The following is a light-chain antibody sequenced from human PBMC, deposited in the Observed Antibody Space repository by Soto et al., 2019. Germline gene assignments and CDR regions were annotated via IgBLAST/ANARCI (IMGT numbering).Light chain of an antibody. CDR2: EVT. V-gene: IGLV2-14*01. J-gene: IGLJ1*01. CDR1: RSDVGAYNY. CDR3: SSFTSRLTFV. Sequence: QSVLTQPASVSGSPGQSIAISCTGTRSDVGAYNYVSWYQQHPGKAPKLMISEVTNRPSGVSDRFSGSKSGNTASLTISGLQAEAAADYYCSSFTSRLTFVFGTGTKLTVL.